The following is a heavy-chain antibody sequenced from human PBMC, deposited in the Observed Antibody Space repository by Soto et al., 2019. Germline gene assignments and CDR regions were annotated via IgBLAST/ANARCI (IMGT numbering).Heavy chain of an antibody. CDR1: GFSLTNSGVG. CDR3: PHTRSITYYGGGGDFDY. D-gene: IGHD3-10*01. V-gene: IGHV2-5*02. CDR2: IYWDDEK. Sequence: QITLKESGPTLVNPTQTLTLTCSFSGFSLTNSGVGVGWIRQPPGKALEWLAFIYWDDEKHYRPSLQSRLTVTKDTAKDQVVLTMTNMDPVDTATYYCPHTRSITYYGGGGDFDYWGQGTLVIVSS. J-gene: IGHJ4*02.